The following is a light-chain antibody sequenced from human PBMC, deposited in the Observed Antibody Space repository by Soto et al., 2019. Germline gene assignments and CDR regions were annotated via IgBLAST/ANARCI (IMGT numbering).Light chain of an antibody. J-gene: IGKJ1*01. CDR2: GAS. CDR3: QQYNVWPRT. CDR1: QSVSSSY. V-gene: IGKV3-15*01. Sequence: SQSPCTLSLSTGERATLSCRASQSVSSSYLAWYQQKPGQAPRLLIYGASTRATGIPARFSGSGSGTDFTLTISSLQSEDFAVYYCQQYNVWPRTFGQGTKVAIK.